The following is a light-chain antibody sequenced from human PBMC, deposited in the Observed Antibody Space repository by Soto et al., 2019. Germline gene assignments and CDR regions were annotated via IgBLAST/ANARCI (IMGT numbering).Light chain of an antibody. CDR2: GAS. Sequence: EIVMTQSPATLSVSPGERATLSCRASQSISNNLGWYQQRPGQAPRLLICGASTRATGIPARFSGSGSGTEFTLTISSLQSEDFAVYYCQQYNNWPQAFGQGTKVEIK. CDR1: QSISNN. CDR3: QQYNNWPQA. V-gene: IGKV3-15*01. J-gene: IGKJ1*01.